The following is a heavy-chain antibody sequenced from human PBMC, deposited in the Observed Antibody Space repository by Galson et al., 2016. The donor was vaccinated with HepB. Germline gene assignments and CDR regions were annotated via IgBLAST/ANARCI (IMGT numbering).Heavy chain of an antibody. J-gene: IGHJ6*02. CDR3: ARGLVGSGMDV. D-gene: IGHD3-10*01. CDR2: INWSGDST. Sequence: LSCAVSGFTFDDYGMTWVRQAPGKGLEWVSGINWSGDSTAYADSVKGRFTMYRDDARNSLYLQMSSLRVEDTALYQCARGLVGSGMDVWGQGTTVTVSS. V-gene: IGHV3-20*01. CDR1: GFTFDDYG.